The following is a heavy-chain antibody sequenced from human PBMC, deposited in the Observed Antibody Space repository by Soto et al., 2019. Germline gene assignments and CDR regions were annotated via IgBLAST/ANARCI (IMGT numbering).Heavy chain of an antibody. D-gene: IGHD2-15*01. V-gene: IGHV4-38-2*02. J-gene: IGHJ4*02. Sequence: PSETLSLTCSFSVYSISNGYFWGWIRQSPGKGLQWIGNIYHFGSTHYNPSLKSRVTISVDTRKNQFSLKLTSATAADTAVYYCARRVIAKVAAIDYWGRGTPVTVSS. CDR3: ARRVIAKVAAIDY. CDR1: VYSISNGYF. CDR2: IYHFGST.